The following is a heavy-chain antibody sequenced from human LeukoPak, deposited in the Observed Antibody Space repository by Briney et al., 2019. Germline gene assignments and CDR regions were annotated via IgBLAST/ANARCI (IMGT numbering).Heavy chain of an antibody. J-gene: IGHJ5*02. Sequence: SETLSLTCGVSGGSFSSHYWTWIRQPPGKGLEWIGEINPRGSTNYNPSLESRVTVSADTSRNQLSLSLTSVTAADSAVYFCARQRYYDQSWFDPWGQGTLVTVSS. V-gene: IGHV4-34*01. CDR1: GGSFSSHY. D-gene: IGHD3-22*01. CDR2: INPRGST. CDR3: ARQRYYDQSWFDP.